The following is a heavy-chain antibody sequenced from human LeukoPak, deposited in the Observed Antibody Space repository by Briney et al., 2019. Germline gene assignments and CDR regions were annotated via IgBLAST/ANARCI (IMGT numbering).Heavy chain of an antibody. CDR3: ARDSRYSFDY. Sequence: GGSLRLSCAASGFTFSGYSMNWVRQAPRKGLEWVSYISSTGNTIAYADSVRGRFTISRDNAKNSLYLQMNSLRDDDTAVYYCARDSRYSFDYWGQGTLVTVSS. V-gene: IGHV3-48*02. J-gene: IGHJ4*02. CDR2: ISSTGNTI. CDR1: GFTFSGYS. D-gene: IGHD2-15*01.